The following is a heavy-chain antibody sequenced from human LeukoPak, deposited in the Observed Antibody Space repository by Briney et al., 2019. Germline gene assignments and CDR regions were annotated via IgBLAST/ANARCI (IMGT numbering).Heavy chain of an antibody. D-gene: IGHD3-10*01. J-gene: IGHJ4*02. V-gene: IGHV1-18*01. CDR2: ISAYNGNT. CDR1: GYTFTSYG. Sequence: GPSVKISCKASGYTFTSYGISWVPQAPGQGLECMGWISAYNGNTNYAQKLQGRVTMTTDTSTSTASMELRSLRSDDTAVYCCARDHLITMVRGAPDYWGQGTLVTDSS. CDR3: ARDHLITMVRGAPDY.